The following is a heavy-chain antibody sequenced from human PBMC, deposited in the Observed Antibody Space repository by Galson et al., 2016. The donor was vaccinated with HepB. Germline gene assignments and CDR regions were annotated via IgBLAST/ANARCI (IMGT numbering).Heavy chain of an antibody. Sequence: SLRLSCASSGFTFSSYAMNWVRQAPGKGLEWVSVISGSGGGTSYAGSVKGRFTISRDNSKNTLYLQMNSLRAEDTAVYYCAKGDSRQRHFHYWGQGALVTVTS. J-gene: IGHJ4*02. CDR3: AKGDSRQRHFHY. V-gene: IGHV3-23*01. CDR2: ISGSGGGT. D-gene: IGHD6-25*01. CDR1: GFTFSSYA.